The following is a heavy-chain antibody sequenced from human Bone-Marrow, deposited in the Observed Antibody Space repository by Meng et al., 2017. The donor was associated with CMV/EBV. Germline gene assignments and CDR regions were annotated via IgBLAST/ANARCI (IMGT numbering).Heavy chain of an antibody. V-gene: IGHV1-18*04. J-gene: IGHJ4*02. Sequence: ASVKVSCKASGYTFTGYYMHWVRQAPGQGLEWMGGIIPILGIANYAQKLQGRVTMTTDTSTSTAYMELRSLRSDDTAVYYCARDFVGATQMGYWGQGTLVTVSS. CDR2: IIPILGIA. CDR1: GYTFTGYY. D-gene: IGHD1-26*01. CDR3: ARDFVGATQMGY.